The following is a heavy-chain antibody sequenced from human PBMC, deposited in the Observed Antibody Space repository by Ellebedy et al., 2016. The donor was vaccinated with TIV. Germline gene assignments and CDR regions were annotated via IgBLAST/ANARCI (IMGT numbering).Heavy chain of an antibody. CDR2: IYYSGRT. CDR3: ARSLDTAMANYDY. D-gene: IGHD5-18*01. J-gene: IGHJ4*02. V-gene: IGHV4-39*01. CDR1: GDSITRSSYY. Sequence: MPSETLSLTCSVSGDSITRSSYYWGWIRQPPGKGLEWIGSIYYSGRTYCNPSLKSRVTVSVDTSKNQFSLTLSSVTAADTAVYYCARSLDTAMANYDYWGQGTLVTVSS.